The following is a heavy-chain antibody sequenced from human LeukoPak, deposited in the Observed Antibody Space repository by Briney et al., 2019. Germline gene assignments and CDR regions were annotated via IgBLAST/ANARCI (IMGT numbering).Heavy chain of an antibody. CDR3: ARDLVVVVPAFHYYYGMDV. Sequence: SVKVSCKASGGTFSSYAISWVRQAPGQGLEWMGRIIPILGIANYAQKFQGRVTITADKPTSTAYMELSSLRSEDTAVYYCARDLVVVVPAFHYYYGMDVWGQGTTVTVSS. J-gene: IGHJ6*02. D-gene: IGHD2-2*01. CDR1: GGTFSSYA. CDR2: IIPILGIA. V-gene: IGHV1-69*04.